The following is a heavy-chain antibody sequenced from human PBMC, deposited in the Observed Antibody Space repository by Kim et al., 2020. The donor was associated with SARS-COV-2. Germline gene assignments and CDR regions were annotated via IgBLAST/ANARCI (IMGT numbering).Heavy chain of an antibody. J-gene: IGHJ4*02. V-gene: IGHV3-33*06. CDR3: AKERRKYCSGGSCHLEY. D-gene: IGHD2-15*01. Sequence: KGRFTISRDNSKNTLYLQMNKLRAEDTAVYYCAKERRKYCSGGSCHLEYWGQGTLVTVSS.